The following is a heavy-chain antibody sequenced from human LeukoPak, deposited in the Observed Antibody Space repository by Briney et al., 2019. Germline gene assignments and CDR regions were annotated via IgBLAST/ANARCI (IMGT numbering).Heavy chain of an antibody. CDR1: GFTFSNYW. CDR2: ISYDGSNK. Sequence: GGSLRLSCAASGFTFSNYWMSWVRQAPGKGLEWVAVISYDGSNKYYADSVKGRFTISRDNSKNTLYLQMNSLRAEDTAVYYCARDRAVAGKGLGPWGQGTLVTVSS. V-gene: IGHV3-30*03. CDR3: ARDRAVAGKGLGP. D-gene: IGHD6-19*01. J-gene: IGHJ5*02.